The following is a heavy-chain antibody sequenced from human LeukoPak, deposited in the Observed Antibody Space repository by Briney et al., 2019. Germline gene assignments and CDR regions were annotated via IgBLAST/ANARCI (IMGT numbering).Heavy chain of an antibody. CDR3: ARDYTTGYYLPDAFDI. CDR1: GGSISTHY. D-gene: IGHD3-22*01. J-gene: IGHJ3*02. V-gene: IGHV4-4*07. Sequence: SETLSLTCTVSGGSISTHYWSWIRQPAGKGLEWIGRIYTSGATNYNPSLKSRVTMSADKSKNQFSLKLSSVTAADTAVYYCARDYTTGYYLPDAFDIWGQGTLVTVSS. CDR2: IYTSGAT.